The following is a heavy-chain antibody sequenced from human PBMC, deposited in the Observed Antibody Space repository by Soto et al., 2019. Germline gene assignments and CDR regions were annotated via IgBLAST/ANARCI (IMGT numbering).Heavy chain of an antibody. V-gene: IGHV1-46*03. CDR1: GYTFTSYY. CDR2: INPSGGST. J-gene: IGHJ6*03. CDR3: ARDAEYYDFWSGYGRSYYMDV. Sequence: QVQLVQSGAEVKKPGASVKVSCKASGYTFTSYYMHWVRQAPGQGLEWMGIINPSGGSTSYAQKVQGRVTMTRDTSTSTVYMELSSLRSEDTAVYYCARDAEYYDFWSGYGRSYYMDVWGKGTTVTVSS. D-gene: IGHD3-3*01.